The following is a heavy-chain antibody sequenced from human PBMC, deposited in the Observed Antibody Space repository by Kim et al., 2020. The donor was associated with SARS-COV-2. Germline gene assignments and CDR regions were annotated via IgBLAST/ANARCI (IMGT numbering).Heavy chain of an antibody. D-gene: IGHD3-16*01. V-gene: IGHV4-61*01. CDR3: ARGGKWSGFDP. CDR1: GGSVSSGSYY. CDR2: IYYSWST. J-gene: IGHJ5*02. Sequence: SETLSLTCTVSGGSVSSGSYYWSWIRQPPGKGLEWIGYIYYSWSTNYNPSLKSRVTISVDTSKNQFSLKLSSVTAADTAVYYCARGGKWSGFDPWGQGTLVTVSS.